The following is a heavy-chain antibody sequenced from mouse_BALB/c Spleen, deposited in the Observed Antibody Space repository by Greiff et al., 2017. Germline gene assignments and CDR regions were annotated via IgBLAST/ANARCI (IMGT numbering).Heavy chain of an antibody. CDR3: SREMDGYYERWYFDV. CDR2: MRNKANGYTT. Sequence: EVQLVESGGGLVKPGGSLRLSCAASGFTFTDYYMSWVRQHPGKALEWLGFMRNKANGYTTEYSESVNGRFTISRDNSHSILYLQMNTMRAEDSATYICSREMDGYYERWYFDVWGAGTTVTVSA. CDR1: GFTFTDYY. J-gene: IGHJ1*01. V-gene: IGHV7-3*02. D-gene: IGHD2-3*01.